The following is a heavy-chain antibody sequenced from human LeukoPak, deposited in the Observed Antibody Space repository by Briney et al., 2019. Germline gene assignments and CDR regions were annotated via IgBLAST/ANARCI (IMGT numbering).Heavy chain of an antibody. CDR2: IHPGDSDT. CDR3: ARRGGYSYGLFY. Sequence: GESLKISCKASGYSFTNSWIGWVRQMPGKGLEWMGIIHPGDSDTKYSPSFQGQVTILADRSTATAYLQWSSLQASDTAMYYCARRGGYSYGLFYWGQGTRVTVSS. D-gene: IGHD5-18*01. V-gene: IGHV5-51*01. CDR1: GYSFTNSW. J-gene: IGHJ4*02.